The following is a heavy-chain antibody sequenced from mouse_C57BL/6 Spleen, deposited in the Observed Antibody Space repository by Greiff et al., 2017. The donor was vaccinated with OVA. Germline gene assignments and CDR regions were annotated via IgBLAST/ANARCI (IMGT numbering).Heavy chain of an antibody. CDR3: ARDDWGY. V-gene: IGHV5-4*01. Sequence: EVQLVESGGGLVNPGGSLKLSCAASGFTFSSYAMSWVRQTPEKRLEWVATISDGGSYTYYPDNVKGRFTISRDNAKNNLYLQMSHLKSEDTAMYYCARDDWGYWGQGTTLTVSS. CDR1: GFTFSSYA. J-gene: IGHJ2*01. D-gene: IGHD2-4*01. CDR2: ISDGGSYT.